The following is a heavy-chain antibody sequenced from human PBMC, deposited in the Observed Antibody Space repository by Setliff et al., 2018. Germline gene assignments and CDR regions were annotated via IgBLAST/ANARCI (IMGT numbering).Heavy chain of an antibody. D-gene: IGHD2-2*01. CDR2: ISGTGGNT. CDR3: ARARPATIAGVVPGVADFGIDV. Sequence: GGSLRLSCAASGFTFSTFAMTWVRQAPGKRLEWVSTISGTGGNTYYADSVQGRVTMTRDTSIKTAYLEVNGLTSDDTAVYYCARARPATIAGVVPGVADFGIDVWGQGTTVTVSS. CDR1: GFTFSTFA. V-gene: IGHV3-23*01. J-gene: IGHJ6*02.